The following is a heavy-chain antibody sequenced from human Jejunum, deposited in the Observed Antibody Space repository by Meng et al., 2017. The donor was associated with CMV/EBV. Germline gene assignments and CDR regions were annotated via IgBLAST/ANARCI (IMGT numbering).Heavy chain of an antibody. CDR2: VIPILNMA. D-gene: IGHD1-1*01. J-gene: IGHJ4*02. CDR1: NFNTDT. V-gene: IGHV1-69*02. CDR3: ATSTATTSNYRRVWNL. Sequence: NFNTDTFNWVRQAPGQGLEWMGRVIPILNMADSAQNFHGRVTITADRSTSTVYLELTSLRSDDTAVYYCATSTATTSNYRRVWNLWGQGTEVTVSS.